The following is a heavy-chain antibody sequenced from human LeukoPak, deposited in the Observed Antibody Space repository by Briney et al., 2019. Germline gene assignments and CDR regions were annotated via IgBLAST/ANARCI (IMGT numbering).Heavy chain of an antibody. V-gene: IGHV3-48*03. CDR2: ISSSTSHT. CDR3: ARDLSSSTRAFDI. Sequence: GGSLRLSCAASGFALITYEMTWVRQAPGKGLEWVSFISSSTSHTFYADSVKGRFTIFRDTAKNSLYLQMNNLRGEDTAVYYCARDLSSSTRAFDIWGQGTMVAVS. D-gene: IGHD2-15*01. CDR1: GFALITYE. J-gene: IGHJ3*02.